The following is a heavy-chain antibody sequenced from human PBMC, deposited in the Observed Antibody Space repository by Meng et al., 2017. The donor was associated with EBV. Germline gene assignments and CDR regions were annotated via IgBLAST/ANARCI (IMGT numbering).Heavy chain of an antibody. D-gene: IGHD3-10*01. CDR1: GATFRGDA. Sequence: QGQLGTSGDEGKQPWSAVKFPCKPAGATFRGDAISWVRQAPGQGLEWMGGLIPMSDAPHYAQKFQGRVTITADESTSTHYMDLSGLRSEDTAVYYCASESGRGFTPDYWGQGTLVTVSS. V-gene: IGHV1-69*01. J-gene: IGHJ4*02. CDR2: LIPMSDAP. CDR3: ASESGRGFTPDY.